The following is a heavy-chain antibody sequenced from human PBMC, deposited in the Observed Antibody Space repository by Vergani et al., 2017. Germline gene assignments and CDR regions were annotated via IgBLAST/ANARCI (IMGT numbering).Heavy chain of an antibody. J-gene: IGHJ6*03. V-gene: IGHV1-69*01. Sequence: QVPLVQSGAEVKKPGSSVKVSCKASGGTFSSYAISWVRQAPGQGLEWMGGIIPIFGTANYAQKFQGRVTITADESTSTAYMELSSLRSEDTAVYYCARVNDFWSGYYSGVYYYYYMDVWGKGTTVTVSS. CDR3: ARVNDFWSGYYSGVYYYYYMDV. D-gene: IGHD3-3*01. CDR1: GGTFSSYA. CDR2: IIPIFGTA.